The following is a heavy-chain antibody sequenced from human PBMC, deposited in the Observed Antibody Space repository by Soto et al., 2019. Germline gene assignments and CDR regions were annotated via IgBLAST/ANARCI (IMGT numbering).Heavy chain of an antibody. D-gene: IGHD2-21*02. Sequence: SVKVSCKASGGTFGSYAISWVRQAPGQGLEWMGGIIPIFGTANYTQKFQGRVTITADKSTSTAYMELSSLRSEDTAVYYCAYCGGDCYPDDAFDIWGQGTMVTVSS. J-gene: IGHJ3*02. CDR2: IIPIFGTA. V-gene: IGHV1-69*06. CDR3: AYCGGDCYPDDAFDI. CDR1: GGTFGSYA.